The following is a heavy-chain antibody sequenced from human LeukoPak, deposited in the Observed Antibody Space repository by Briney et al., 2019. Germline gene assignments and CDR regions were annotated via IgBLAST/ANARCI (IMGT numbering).Heavy chain of an antibody. V-gene: IGHV4-59*01. J-gene: IGHJ6*02. CDR1: GGSFSSYY. Sequence: PSETLSLTCDVYGGSFSSYYWSWIRQPPGKGLEWIGYIYYSGSTNYNPSLKSRVTISVDTSKNQFSLKLSSVTAADTAVYYCARVMSGYYYYGMDVWGQGTTVTVSS. CDR2: IYYSGST. CDR3: ARVMSGYYYYGMDV.